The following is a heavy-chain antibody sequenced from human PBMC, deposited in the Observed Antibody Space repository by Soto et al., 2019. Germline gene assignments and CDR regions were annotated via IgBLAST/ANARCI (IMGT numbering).Heavy chain of an antibody. CDR3: AAGGTRWLHSPFDY. J-gene: IGHJ4*02. CDR1: GHTPTELS. D-gene: IGHD1-1*01. Sequence: QVQLLQSGAEVKKPGASVKVSCKVSGHTPTELSMHWVRQAPGRGLEWMDGFDPEDGETIFAQKFQGRVTMTEDTSTDSTYMELTSLRSEDTAVYYCAAGGTRWLHSPFDYWGQGTLVTISS. V-gene: IGHV1-24*01. CDR2: FDPEDGET.